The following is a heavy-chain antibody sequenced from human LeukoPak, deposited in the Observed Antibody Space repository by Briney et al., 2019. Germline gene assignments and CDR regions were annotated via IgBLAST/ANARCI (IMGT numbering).Heavy chain of an antibody. CDR2: IKQDGSEK. CDR3: ARVGRYYYDSSGYYH. V-gene: IGHV3-7*01. Sequence: PGGSLRLSCAASGFTFGSYWMCWVRQAPGQGLEWVANIKQDGSEKYYVDSVKGRFTISRDNAKNSLYLQMNSLRAEDTAVYYCARVGRYYYDSSGYYHWGQGTLVTVSS. CDR1: GFTFGSYW. J-gene: IGHJ5*02. D-gene: IGHD3-22*01.